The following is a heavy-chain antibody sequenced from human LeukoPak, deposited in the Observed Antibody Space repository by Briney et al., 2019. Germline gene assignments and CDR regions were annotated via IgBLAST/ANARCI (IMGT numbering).Heavy chain of an antibody. CDR1: GGSISSSSYY. D-gene: IGHD6-19*01. CDR3: ARDYSSGWYGGIDY. CDR2: IYYSGST. V-gene: IGHV4-39*01. J-gene: IGHJ4*02. Sequence: PSETLSLTCTVSGGSISSSSYYWGWIRQPPGKGLEWIGSIYYSGSTYYNPSLKSRVTISVDTSKNQFSLKLSSVTAADTAVYYCARDYSSGWYGGIDYCGQGTLVSVSS.